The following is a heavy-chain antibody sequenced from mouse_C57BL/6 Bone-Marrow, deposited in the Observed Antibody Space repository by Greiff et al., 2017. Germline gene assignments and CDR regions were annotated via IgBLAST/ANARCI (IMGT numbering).Heavy chain of an antibody. D-gene: IGHD2-3*01. Sequence: QVQLQQPGAELVMPGASVKLSCKASGYTFTSYWMHWVKQRPGQGLEWIGEIDPSDSYTNYNQKFKCKSTLTVDKYSSTAYMQLSSLTSEDSAVYYCAKGLLSPFAYWGQGTLVTVSA. CDR1: GYTFTSYW. CDR2: IDPSDSYT. J-gene: IGHJ3*01. CDR3: AKGLLSPFAY. V-gene: IGHV1-69*01.